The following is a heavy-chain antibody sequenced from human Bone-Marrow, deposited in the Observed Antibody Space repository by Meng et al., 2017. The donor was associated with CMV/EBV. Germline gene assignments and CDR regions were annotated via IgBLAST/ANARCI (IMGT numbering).Heavy chain of an antibody. D-gene: IGHD5-18*01. CDR3: ARVATWIQLYYYYGMDV. CDR2: IGTAGDT. V-gene: IGHV3-13*01. J-gene: IGHJ6*02. CDR1: GFTFSSYD. Sequence: GESLKISCAASGFTFSSYDMHWVRQATGKGLEWASAIGTAGDTYYPGSVKGRFTISRDNAKNSLYLQMNSLRAEDTAVYYCARVATWIQLYYYYGMDVWGQGTTVTVSS.